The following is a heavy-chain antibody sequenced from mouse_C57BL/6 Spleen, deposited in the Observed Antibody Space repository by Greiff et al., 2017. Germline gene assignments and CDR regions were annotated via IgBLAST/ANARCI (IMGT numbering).Heavy chain of an antibody. CDR1: GFSLTSYG. Sequence: QVQLKQSGPGLVQPSQSLSITCTVSGFSLTSYGVHWVRQSPGKGLEWLGVIWSGGSTDYNAAFISRLSISKDNSKSQVFFKMNSLQADDTAMYYCARNNYSNDEGYFDYWGQGTTLTVSS. J-gene: IGHJ2*01. CDR2: IWSGGST. D-gene: IGHD2-12*01. CDR3: ARNNYSNDEGYFDY. V-gene: IGHV2-2*01.